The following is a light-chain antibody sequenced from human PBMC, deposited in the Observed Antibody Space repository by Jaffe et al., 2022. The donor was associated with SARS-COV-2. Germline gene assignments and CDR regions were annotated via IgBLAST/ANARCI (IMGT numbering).Light chain of an antibody. CDR3: LQRTHWPHT. Sequence: DVVLTQSPLSLPVTLGQPASISCRSSQSLVHSVGSTYLDWFHQRPGQSPRRLIYEVFYRESGAPDRFSGSGSGTDFTLQISRVEAEDVGVFYCLQRTHWPHTFGQGTKLEI. J-gene: IGKJ2*01. V-gene: IGKV2-30*02. CDR1: QSLVHSVGSTY. CDR2: EVF.